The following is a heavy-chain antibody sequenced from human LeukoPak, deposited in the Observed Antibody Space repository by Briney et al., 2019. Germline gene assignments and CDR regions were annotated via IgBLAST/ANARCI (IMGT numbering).Heavy chain of an antibody. CDR1: GGSINTYY. V-gene: IGHV4-59*08. Sequence: SETLSLTCTVFGGSINTYYWSWIRQSPGKGLEFIGYIYSSGSTDYNPSLKSRVVISIDTSKSQFSLKMNSVTAADTAVYYCARRGTPYYYYYMDVWGKGTTVTVSS. CDR2: IYSSGST. J-gene: IGHJ6*03. CDR3: ARRGTPYYYYYMDV. D-gene: IGHD3-16*01.